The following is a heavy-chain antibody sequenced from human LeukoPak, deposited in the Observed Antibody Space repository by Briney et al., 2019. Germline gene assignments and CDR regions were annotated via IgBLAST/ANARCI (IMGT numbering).Heavy chain of an antibody. CDR3: ASFDSSSWYWFDY. D-gene: IGHD6-13*01. CDR2: INWNGGTT. J-gene: IGHJ4*02. Sequence: GGSLRLSCAASGFIFEDYGMSWVRQAPGKGLECVADINWNGGTTNYVDSVKGRFTISRDNAKKSLFLQMNSLRAEDTAVYYCASFDSSSWYWFDYWGQGTLVTVSS. CDR1: GFIFEDYG. V-gene: IGHV3-20*04.